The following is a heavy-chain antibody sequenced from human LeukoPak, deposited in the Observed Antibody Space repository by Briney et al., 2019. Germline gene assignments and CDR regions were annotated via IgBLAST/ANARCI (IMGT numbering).Heavy chain of an antibody. Sequence: ASVTVSCTASGYTFTSYAMNWVRQAPGQGLEWMGWINTNTGNPTYAQGFTGRFVFSLDTSVSTAYLQIRSLKPGDTAVSYCSRGDGSGWTGTFLDYWGQGTLVTVSS. J-gene: IGHJ4*02. CDR3: SRGDGSGWTGTFLDY. CDR2: INTNTGNP. V-gene: IGHV7-4-1*01. D-gene: IGHD6-19*01. CDR1: GYTFTSYA.